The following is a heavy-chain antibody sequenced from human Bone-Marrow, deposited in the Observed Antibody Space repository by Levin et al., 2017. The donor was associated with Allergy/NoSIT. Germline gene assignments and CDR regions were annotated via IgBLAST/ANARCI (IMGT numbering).Heavy chain of an antibody. CDR3: AIGGGENDYGGN. CDR2: IGSDGRNT. V-gene: IGHV3-74*01. CDR1: GFTFRTYW. J-gene: IGHJ1*01. Sequence: GGSLRLSCEFSGFTFRTYWMQWVRQAPGKGLVWVCSIGSDGRNTDYADSVKGRFTISRDNAKNTLYLQMNSLRGEETAVYYCAIGGGENDYGGNWGQGTLVTVSS. D-gene: IGHD4-23*01.